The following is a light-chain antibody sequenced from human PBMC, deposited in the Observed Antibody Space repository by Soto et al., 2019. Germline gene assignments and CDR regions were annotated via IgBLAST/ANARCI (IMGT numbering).Light chain of an antibody. CDR3: AAWDDGLNAVV. CDR1: SSNIGSNA. V-gene: IGLV1-36*01. CDR2: YDD. J-gene: IGLJ2*01. Sequence: QSVLTQPPSVSEAPRQRVTISCSGSSSNIGSNAVNWYQQLPGKAPKLPMYYDDQLPSGVSARFSGSRSGTSASLAISGLQSEDEADYYCAAWDDGLNAVVFGGGTQLTVL.